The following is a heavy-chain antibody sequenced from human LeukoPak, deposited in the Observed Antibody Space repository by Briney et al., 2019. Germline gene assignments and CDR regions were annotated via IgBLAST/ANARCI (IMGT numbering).Heavy chain of an antibody. Sequence: ASVTVSCKASGYTFTSYGISWLRQAPGQGLEWMGWISAYNGNTNSAQKLQGRGTMTTDTSTSTAYMELRSLRSDDTAVYYWASSPVAGGYWGQGALVTVSS. CDR3: ASSPVAGGY. CDR2: ISAYNGNT. D-gene: IGHD6-19*01. CDR1: GYTFTSYG. J-gene: IGHJ4*02. V-gene: IGHV1-18*01.